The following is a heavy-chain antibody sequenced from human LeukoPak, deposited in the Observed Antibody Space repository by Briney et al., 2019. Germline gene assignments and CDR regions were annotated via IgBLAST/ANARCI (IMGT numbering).Heavy chain of an antibody. J-gene: IGHJ6*02. CDR3: AREWGIAVAMGMDV. V-gene: IGHV6-1*01. D-gene: IGHD6-19*01. Sequence: SQTLSLTFAISGDSASRNWIRQSPSRGLEWLGGTYYRSKWYNDYAVSVKSRITINPDTSKNQFSLQLNSVTPEDTAVYYCAREWGIAVAMGMDVWGQGTTVTVSS. CDR2: TYYRSKWYN. CDR1: GDSAS.